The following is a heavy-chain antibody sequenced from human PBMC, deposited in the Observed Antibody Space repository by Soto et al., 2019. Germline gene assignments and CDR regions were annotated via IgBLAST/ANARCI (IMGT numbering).Heavy chain of an antibody. D-gene: IGHD3-16*02. Sequence: PSETLSLTCAVYGGSFSGYYWSWIRQPPGKGLEWIGEINRSGSTSYNPSLKSRVTISVDTSKNQFSLKLSSVTAADTAVYYCARGRTLFTFGGVIVRPYYFDYWVQGTLVTVSS. J-gene: IGHJ4*02. V-gene: IGHV4-34*01. CDR3: ARGRTLFTFGGVIVRPYYFDY. CDR2: INRSGST. CDR1: GGSFSGYY.